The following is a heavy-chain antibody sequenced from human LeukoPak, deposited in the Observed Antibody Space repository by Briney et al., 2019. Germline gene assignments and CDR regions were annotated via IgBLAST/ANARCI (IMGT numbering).Heavy chain of an antibody. CDR1: GFTFSNAW. J-gene: IGHJ4*02. Sequence: GGSLRLSCAASGFTFSNAWMNWVRQAPGKGLEWVGRIKSKTDGGTTDYAAPVKGRFTISRDDSKNTLYLQMNSLKTEDTAVYYCTTDLMLDLEGYGDYADYWGQGTLVTVSS. D-gene: IGHD4-17*01. CDR3: TTDLMLDLEGYGDYADY. CDR2: IKSKTDGGTT. V-gene: IGHV3-15*07.